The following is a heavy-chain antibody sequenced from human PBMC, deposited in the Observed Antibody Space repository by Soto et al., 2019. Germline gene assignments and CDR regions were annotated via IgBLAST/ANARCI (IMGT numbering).Heavy chain of an antibody. Sequence: SETLSLTCTVSGGSISSSSYYWGWIRQPPGKGLEWIGSIHYSGSTYYKPSLKSRVTISVDTSKNQFSLKLSSVTAADTAVYYCARRYYPYYVFWSGYYTNYYYYGMDVWGQGTTVTVSS. CDR1: GGSISSSSYY. J-gene: IGHJ6*02. CDR2: IHYSGST. V-gene: IGHV4-39*01. CDR3: ARRYYPYYVFWSGYYTNYYYYGMDV. D-gene: IGHD3-3*01.